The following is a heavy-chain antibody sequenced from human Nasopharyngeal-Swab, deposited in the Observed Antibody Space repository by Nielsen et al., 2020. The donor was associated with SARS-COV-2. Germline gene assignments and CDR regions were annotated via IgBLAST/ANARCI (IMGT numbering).Heavy chain of an antibody. CDR1: GGSISSYY. Sequence: SETLSLTCTVSGGSISSYYWSWIRQPPGKGLEWIGYIYYSGSTYYNPSLKSRVTISVDTSKNQFSLKLSSVTAADTAVYYCARDQGGNMVRGVIIKPFDYWGQGTLVTVSS. V-gene: IGHV4-59*12. CDR3: ARDQGGNMVRGVIIKPFDY. CDR2: IYYSGST. J-gene: IGHJ4*02. D-gene: IGHD3-10*01.